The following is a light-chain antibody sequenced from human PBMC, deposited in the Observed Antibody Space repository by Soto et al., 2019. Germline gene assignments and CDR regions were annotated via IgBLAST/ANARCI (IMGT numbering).Light chain of an antibody. CDR3: QQYGSSPWT. J-gene: IGKJ1*01. CDR1: LSVANSF. V-gene: IGKV3-20*01. Sequence: EIVLTQSPGTLSLSPGERATLSCRASLSVANSFLAWYQQKPGQAPRLLIYGASSRATGIPARFSGSGPGTDFTLTIIRLEPEDFAVYYCQQYGSSPWTFGQGTKVEIK. CDR2: GAS.